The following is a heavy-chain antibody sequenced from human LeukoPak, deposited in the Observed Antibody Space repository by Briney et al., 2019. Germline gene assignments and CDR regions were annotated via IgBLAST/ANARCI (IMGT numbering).Heavy chain of an antibody. CDR2: IHYSGST. Sequence: SETLSLTCTVSGGSISSYYWSWIRQPPGKGLEWIGYIHYSGSTNYNPSLKSRVTISIDTSKNQFSLKLSSVTAADTAVYYCARGPSYYGLTPYYYYYMDVWGKGTTVTVSS. J-gene: IGHJ6*03. CDR1: GGSISSYY. V-gene: IGHV4-59*01. D-gene: IGHD4-17*01. CDR3: ARGPSYYGLTPYYYYYMDV.